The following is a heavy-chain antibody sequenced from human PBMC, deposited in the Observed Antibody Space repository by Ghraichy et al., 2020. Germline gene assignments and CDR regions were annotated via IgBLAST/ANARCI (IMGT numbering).Heavy chain of an antibody. J-gene: IGHJ4*02. D-gene: IGHD3-16*02. CDR1: GFIFDDYA. V-gene: IGHV3-9*01. Sequence: GGSLRLSCAASGFIFDDYAMHWVRQAPGKGLEWVSGISWNSGSIGYADSVKGRFTISRDNAKNSLYLQMNSLRDEDTALYYCARVGVIRRTQGSFDYWGQGTLVTVSS. CDR2: ISWNSGSI. CDR3: ARVGVIRRTQGSFDY.